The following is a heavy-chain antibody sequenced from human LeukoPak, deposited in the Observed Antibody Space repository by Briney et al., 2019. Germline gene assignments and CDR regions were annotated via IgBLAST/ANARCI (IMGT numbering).Heavy chain of an antibody. CDR3: ARSSPYCSSTSCYNPRNWFDP. CDR1: GGSISSGGYC. V-gene: IGHV4-31*03. Sequence: PSETLSLTCTVSGGSISSGGYCWSWIRQHPGKGLEWIGYIYYSGSTYYNPSLKSRVTVSVDTSKNQFSLKLSSVTAADTAVYYCARSSPYCSSTSCYNPRNWFDPWGQGTLVTVSS. D-gene: IGHD2-2*02. CDR2: IYYSGST. J-gene: IGHJ5*02.